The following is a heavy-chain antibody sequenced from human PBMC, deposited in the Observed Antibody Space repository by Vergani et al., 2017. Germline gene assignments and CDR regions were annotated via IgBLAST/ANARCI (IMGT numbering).Heavy chain of an antibody. CDR2: MNGDGDTI. V-gene: IGHV3-74*01. J-gene: IGHJ5*02. D-gene: IGHD3-3*01. Sequence: EVELVESGGGLVQPGGSLRLSCAASGFTFNEYWMPWARQVPGKGLVWVSGMNGDGDTISYAESVKGRLTISRDNAKNTLFRQMNSLRAEGTAVYYCARARKFRFGVVWENRFDPWGQGTLVTVSS. CDR1: GFTFNEYW. CDR3: ARARKFRFGVVWENRFDP.